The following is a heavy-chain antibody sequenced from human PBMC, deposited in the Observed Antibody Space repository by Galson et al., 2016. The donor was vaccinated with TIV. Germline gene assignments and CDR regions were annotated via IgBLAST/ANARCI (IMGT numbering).Heavy chain of an antibody. CDR3: ARATPSVFGVVMTLDY. CDR1: GDSVSSNSAA. V-gene: IGHV6-1*01. Sequence: CAISGDSVSSNSAAWNWLRQSPSRGLEWLGRTYYRSTWYNDYAASLKRRITINPDTSKNQFALQLTSVTPEDTAVYYCARATPSVFGVVMTLDYWGQGTLVTVSS. D-gene: IGHD3-3*01. J-gene: IGHJ4*02. CDR2: TYYRSTWYN.